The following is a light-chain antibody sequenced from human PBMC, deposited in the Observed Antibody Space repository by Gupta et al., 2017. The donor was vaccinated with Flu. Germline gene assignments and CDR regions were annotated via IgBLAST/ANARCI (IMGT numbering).Light chain of an antibody. V-gene: IGLV2-14*03. CDR3: SSYTSSRTSV. Sequence: SITISCTGTSSDVGGYKYVSWYQHGPGKAPKLIIFDVSSRPPGVSNRFSGTKSGNTAFLIISGLQPDDEADYYCSSYTSSRTSVFGGGTQLTVL. CDR2: DVS. CDR1: SSDVGGYKY. J-gene: IGLJ7*01.